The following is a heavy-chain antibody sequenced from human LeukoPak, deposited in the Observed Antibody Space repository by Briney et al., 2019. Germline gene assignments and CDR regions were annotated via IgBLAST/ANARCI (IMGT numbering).Heavy chain of an antibody. CDR2: IKQDGSEK. CDR3: ARSSEEGRSRDPRAVYYYCYGMDV. D-gene: IGHD2-2*01. CDR1: GFTFSSYW. V-gene: IGHV3-7*01. Sequence: GGSLRLSCAASGFTFSSYWMSWVRQAPGKGLEWVANIKQDGSEKYYVDSVKGRFTISRDNAKNSLYLQMNSLRAEDTAVYYCARSSEEGRSRDPRAVYYYCYGMDVWGQGTTVTVSS. J-gene: IGHJ6*02.